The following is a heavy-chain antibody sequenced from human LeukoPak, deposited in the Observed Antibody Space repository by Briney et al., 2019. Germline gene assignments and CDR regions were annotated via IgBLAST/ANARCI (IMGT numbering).Heavy chain of an antibody. V-gene: IGHV4-61*02. CDR2: ICTSGST. Sequence: PSETLSLTCTVSGGSISSGSYYWSWIRQPAGKGLEWIGRICTSGSTNYNPSLKSRVTISVDTSKNQFSLKLSSVTAADTAVYYCAREVAYDSSGYYYNYWGQGTLVTVSS. D-gene: IGHD3-22*01. CDR3: AREVAYDSSGYYYNY. J-gene: IGHJ4*02. CDR1: GGSISSGSYY.